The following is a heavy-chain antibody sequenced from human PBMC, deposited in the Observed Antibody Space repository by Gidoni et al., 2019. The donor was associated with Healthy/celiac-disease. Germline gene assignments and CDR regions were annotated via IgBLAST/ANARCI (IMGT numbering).Heavy chain of an antibody. CDR1: GFTFSNDD. J-gene: IGHJ6*02. CDR3: ARGMGRYFDWSDYGMDV. D-gene: IGHD3-9*01. V-gene: IGHV3-13*01. Sequence: EVQLVESGGGLVQPGGSLRLSCAASGFTFSNDDMHGVPHATGKGLECVSAIGTAGDTYYPGSVKGRFTISRENAKNSLYLQMNSLRAGDTAVYYCARGMGRYFDWSDYGMDVWGQGTTVTVSS. CDR2: IGTAGDT.